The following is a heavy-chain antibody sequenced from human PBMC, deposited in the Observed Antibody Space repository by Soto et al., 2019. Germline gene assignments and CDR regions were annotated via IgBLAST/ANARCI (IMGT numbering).Heavy chain of an antibody. V-gene: IGHV3-48*03. D-gene: IGHD3-3*01. CDR1: GFSVSSFE. J-gene: IGHJ6*02. CDR3: TGDTYSAFWSGHSSYYYGMDV. Sequence: GGSLTLSCAASGFSVSSFEMNWVRQAPGKGLEWISYISSSGSTIHYVEYVKGRITISRDNARNTLFLQMTSLRAEDTAVYDCTGDTYSAFWSGHSSYYYGMDVWGQGTTVTVSS. CDR2: ISSSGSTI.